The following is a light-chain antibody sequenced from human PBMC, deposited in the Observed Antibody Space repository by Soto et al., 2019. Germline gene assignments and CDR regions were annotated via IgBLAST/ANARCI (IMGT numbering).Light chain of an antibody. CDR3: QQLNSYPLT. J-gene: IGKJ4*01. V-gene: IGKV1-9*01. Sequence: IQLTQSPSSLSASVGDRVTITCRASQGISSYLAWYQQKPGKAPNLLIYGASILQSGVPSRFSGSGSETDFTLTINSLQPDDFASYYCQQLNSYPLTFGGGTKVDIK. CDR1: QGISSY. CDR2: GAS.